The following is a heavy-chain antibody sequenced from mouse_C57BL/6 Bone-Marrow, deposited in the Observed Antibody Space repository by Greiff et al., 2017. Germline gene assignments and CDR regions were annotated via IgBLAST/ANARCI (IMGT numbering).Heavy chain of an antibody. D-gene: IGHD2-5*01. Sequence: QVQLKQSGAELMKPGASVKLSCKATGYTFTGYWIEWVKQRPGQGLEWIGDIYPGSGSTNYNEKFKSKATLTVDTSSSTAYMQLSSLTSEDSAVYYCARPYYSNYWYFDVWGTGTTVTVSS. CDR1: GYTFTGYW. J-gene: IGHJ1*03. V-gene: IGHV1-9*01. CDR2: IYPGSGST. CDR3: ARPYYSNYWYFDV.